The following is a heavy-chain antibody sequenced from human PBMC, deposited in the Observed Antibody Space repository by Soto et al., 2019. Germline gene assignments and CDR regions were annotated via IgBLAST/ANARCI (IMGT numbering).Heavy chain of an antibody. CDR3: ARHDYGDSFYWDFDL. V-gene: IGHV4-31*03. D-gene: IGHD4-17*01. J-gene: IGHJ2*01. CDR1: GGSISSGGYY. CDR2: IYYSGST. Sequence: QVQLQESGPGLVKPSQTLSLTCTVSGGSISSGGYYWSWIRQHPGKGLEWIGYIYYSGSTYYNPSLKSRVTISVDTSKNQFSLKLSSVTAADTAVYYCARHDYGDSFYWDFDLWGRGTLVTVSS.